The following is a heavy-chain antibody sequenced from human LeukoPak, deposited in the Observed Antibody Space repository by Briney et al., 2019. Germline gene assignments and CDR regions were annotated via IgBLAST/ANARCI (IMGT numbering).Heavy chain of an antibody. CDR2: ISAYNGNT. D-gene: IGHD2-15*01. CDR1: GYTFTSYG. J-gene: IGHJ4*02. Sequence: ASVKVSCKASGYTFTSYGIRWVRQAPGQGLEWMGWISAYNGNTNYAQKLQGRVTMTTDTSTSTAYMELRSLRSDDTAVYYCARDLYSPESASVFSCDYWGQGTLVTVSS. V-gene: IGHV1-18*01. CDR3: ARDLYSPESASVFSCDY.